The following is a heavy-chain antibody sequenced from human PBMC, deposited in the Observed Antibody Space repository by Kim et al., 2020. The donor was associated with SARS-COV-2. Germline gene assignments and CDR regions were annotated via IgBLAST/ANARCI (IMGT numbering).Heavy chain of an antibody. CDR3: ARLERWLRHFDY. D-gene: IGHD5-12*01. Sequence: YTNPTLNSRVTISVDTSKNQFALKLTSVTAAGPAVYYCARLERWLRHFDYWGHGTLVTVSS. J-gene: IGHJ4*01. V-gene: IGHV4-39*01.